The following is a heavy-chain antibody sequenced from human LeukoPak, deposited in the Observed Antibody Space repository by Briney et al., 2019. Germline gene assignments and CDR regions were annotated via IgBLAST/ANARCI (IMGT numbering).Heavy chain of an antibody. V-gene: IGHV1-8*01. CDR2: MNPNNGNT. Sequence: GASVKVSCKASGYTFTNYDINWVRQATGQGLEWMGSMNPNNGNTGYAQKFQGRVTMTRDMSTSTVYMELSSLRSEDTAVYYCARSGFPPGSGWYMALRYYFDYWGQGTLVTVSS. J-gene: IGHJ4*02. D-gene: IGHD6-19*01. CDR1: GYTFTNYD. CDR3: ARSGFPPGSGWYMALRYYFDY.